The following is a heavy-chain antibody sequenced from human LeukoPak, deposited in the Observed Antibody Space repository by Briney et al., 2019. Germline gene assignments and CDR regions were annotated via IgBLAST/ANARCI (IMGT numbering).Heavy chain of an antibody. CDR1: GFTFSSYG. CDR2: ISYDGSNK. CDR3: AKDGYRSGSYLNYFDY. D-gene: IGHD1-26*01. Sequence: PGGSLRLSCAASGFTFSSYGMHWVRQAPGKGLEWVAVISYDGSNKYYADSVKGRFTISRDNSKNTLYLQMNSLRAEDTAVYYCAKDGYRSGSYLNYFDYWGQGTLVTVSS. J-gene: IGHJ4*02. V-gene: IGHV3-30*18.